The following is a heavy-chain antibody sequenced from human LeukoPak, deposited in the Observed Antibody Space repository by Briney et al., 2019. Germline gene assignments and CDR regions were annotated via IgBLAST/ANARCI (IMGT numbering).Heavy chain of an antibody. V-gene: IGHV3-9*01. D-gene: IGHD3-3*01. J-gene: IGHJ4*02. CDR3: ARDYDFWSGYYGPFDY. Sequence: GRSLRLSCAASGFTFDDYAMHWVRQAPGKGLEWVSGISWNSGSIGYADSVKGRFTISRDNAKNSLYLQMNSLRDEDTAVYYCARDYDFWSGYYGPFDYWGQGTLVTVSS. CDR2: ISWNSGSI. CDR1: GFTFDDYA.